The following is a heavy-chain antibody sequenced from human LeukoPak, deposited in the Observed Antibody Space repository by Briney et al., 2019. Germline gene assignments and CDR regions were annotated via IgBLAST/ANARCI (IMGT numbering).Heavy chain of an antibody. Sequence: ASVKVSCKASGYTFTSYDINWVRQATGQGLEWMGWMNPNSGNTGYAQKFQGRVTMTRNTSISTAYMELSSLRSEDTAVYYCARWNRLRGWYSAVINYYYYGMDVWGQGTTVTVSS. D-gene: IGHD6-19*01. CDR1: GYTFTSYD. CDR2: MNPNSGNT. CDR3: ARWNRLRGWYSAVINYYYYGMDV. J-gene: IGHJ6*02. V-gene: IGHV1-8*01.